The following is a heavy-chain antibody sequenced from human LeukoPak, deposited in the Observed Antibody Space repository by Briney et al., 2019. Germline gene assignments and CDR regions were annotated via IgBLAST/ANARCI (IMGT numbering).Heavy chain of an antibody. V-gene: IGHV4-59*08. CDR3: GGHFLWFGELMAFDY. Sequence: SETLSLTCTVPVDSISSYYWSWIRQPPGKGLGWIGYSCYWGYTIYNPLRKGRVTISVDTFKNQFSLKLSSVAAADTAVYYWGGHFLWFGELMAFDYWGQGTLVTVSS. J-gene: IGHJ4*02. CDR2: SCYWGYT. CDR1: VDSISSYY. D-gene: IGHD3-10*01.